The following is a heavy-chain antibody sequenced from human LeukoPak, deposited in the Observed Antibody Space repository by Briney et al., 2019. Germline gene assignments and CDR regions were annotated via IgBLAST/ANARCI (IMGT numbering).Heavy chain of an antibody. CDR2: INHSGST. J-gene: IGHJ4*02. CDR1: GGSFSGYY. V-gene: IGHV4-34*01. CDR3: ARGYYDSSGYYSQRFDY. Sequence: PSETLSLTCAVYGGSFSGYYWSWIRQPPGKGLEWIGEINHSGSTNYNPSLKSRVTISVDTSKNQFSLKLSSVTAADTAVYYCARGYYDSSGYYSQRFDYWGQGTLVTVSS. D-gene: IGHD3-22*01.